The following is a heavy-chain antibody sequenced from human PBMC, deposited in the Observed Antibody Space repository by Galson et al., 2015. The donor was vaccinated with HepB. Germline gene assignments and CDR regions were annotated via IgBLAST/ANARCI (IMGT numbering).Heavy chain of an antibody. D-gene: IGHD3-3*01. CDR2: IYYSGST. CDR1: GGSISSSSYY. Sequence: LSLTCTVSGGSISSSSYYWGLIRQPPGKGLEWIGSIYYSGSTYYNPSLKSRVTISVDTSKNQFSLKLSSVTAADTAVYYCARRTYDFWSGYDYWGQGTLVTVSS. J-gene: IGHJ4*02. V-gene: IGHV4-39*01. CDR3: ARRTYDFWSGYDY.